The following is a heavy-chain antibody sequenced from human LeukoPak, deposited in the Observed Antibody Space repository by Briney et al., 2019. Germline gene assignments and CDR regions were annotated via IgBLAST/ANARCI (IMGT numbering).Heavy chain of an antibody. D-gene: IGHD3-10*01. Sequence: GSLRLSCAASGFTFSDYSLHWVRQAPGRGLEWLSYVTGSSSHMYYVDSVKGRFTISRDNAKNSVYLQMNSLRVDDTAVYYCARGTGSGSYLIDYWGQGTLVTVSS. CDR1: GFTFSDYS. V-gene: IGHV3-48*01. J-gene: IGHJ4*02. CDR3: ARGTGSGSYLIDY. CDR2: VTGSSSHM.